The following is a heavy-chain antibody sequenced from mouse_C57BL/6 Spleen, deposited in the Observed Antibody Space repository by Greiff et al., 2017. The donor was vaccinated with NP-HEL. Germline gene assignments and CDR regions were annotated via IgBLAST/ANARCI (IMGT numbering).Heavy chain of an antibody. J-gene: IGHJ1*03. D-gene: IGHD2-2*01. V-gene: IGHV1-69*01. CDR2: IDPSDSYT. Sequence: VQLQQSGAELVMPGASVKLSCKASGYTFTSYWMHWVKQRPGQGLEWIGEIDPSDSYTNYNQKFKGKSTLTVDKSSSTAYMQLSSLTSEDSAVYYCARGVTYGYDGYFDVWGTGTTVTVSS. CDR3: ARGVTYGYDGYFDV. CDR1: GYTFTSYW.